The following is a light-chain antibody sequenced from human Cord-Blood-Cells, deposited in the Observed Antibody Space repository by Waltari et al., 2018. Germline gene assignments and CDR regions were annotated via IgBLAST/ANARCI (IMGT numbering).Light chain of an antibody. CDR1: SSNIGSNT. J-gene: IGLJ1*01. V-gene: IGLV1-44*01. Sequence: QSVLTQPPSASGTPGQRVTISCSGSSSNIGSNTVNWYQQLPGTAPKLLIYSNNQRRSGVPDRFAGSKAGTSASLAISGLQSEDEADYDCAAWDDSLNGYVFGTGTKVTVL. CDR3: AAWDDSLNGYV. CDR2: SNN.